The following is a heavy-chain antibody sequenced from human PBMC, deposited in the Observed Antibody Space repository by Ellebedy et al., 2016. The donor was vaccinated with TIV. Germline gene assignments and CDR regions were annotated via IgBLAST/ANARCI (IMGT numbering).Heavy chain of an antibody. CDR3: AKSLYDYVWGSYRYTSYYGMDV. CDR2: MSYSGRT. CDR1: GGSISSNY. V-gene: IGHV4-59*12. Sequence: MPGGSLRLSCTVSGGSISSNYWSWIRQPPGKGLEWIGYMSYSGRTDYNPSLKPRATVSIDTSKNQFSLQLNSVTPEDTAVYYCAKSLYDYVWGSYRYTSYYGMDVWGQGTTVTVSS. J-gene: IGHJ6*02. D-gene: IGHD3-16*02.